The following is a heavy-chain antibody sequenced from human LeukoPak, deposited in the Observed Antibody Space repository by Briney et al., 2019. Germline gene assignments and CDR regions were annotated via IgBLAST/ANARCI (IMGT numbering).Heavy chain of an antibody. Sequence: PGGSLRLSCAASGFTFSSYGMHWVRQAPGKGLEWVAVIWYDGSNKYYADSVKGRFTISRDNSKNTLYLQMNSLRAEDTAVYYCARDGAYYYDSSGSFDYWGQGTPVTVSS. J-gene: IGHJ4*02. CDR3: ARDGAYYYDSSGSFDY. V-gene: IGHV3-33*01. CDR1: GFTFSSYG. D-gene: IGHD3-22*01. CDR2: IWYDGSNK.